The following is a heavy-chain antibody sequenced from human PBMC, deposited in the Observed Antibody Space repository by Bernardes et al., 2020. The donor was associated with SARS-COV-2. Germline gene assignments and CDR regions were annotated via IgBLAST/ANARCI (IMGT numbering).Heavy chain of an antibody. CDR3: AREVADIVVVPAAIHFDY. D-gene: IGHD2-2*02. CDR1: GGSFSGYY. CDR2: INHSGST. V-gene: IGHV4-34*01. J-gene: IGHJ4*02. Sequence: SETLSLTCAVYGGSFSGYYWSWIRQPPGKGLEWIGEINHSGSTNYNPSLKSRVTISVDTSKNQFSLKLSSVTAADTAVYYCAREVADIVVVPAAIHFDYWGQGTLVTVSS.